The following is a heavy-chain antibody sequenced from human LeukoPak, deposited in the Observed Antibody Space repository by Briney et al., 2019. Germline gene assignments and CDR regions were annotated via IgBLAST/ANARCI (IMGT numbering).Heavy chain of an antibody. Sequence: GGSLRLSCAASGFTFYYYALAWFRQAPGKGLEWVGFIRSQAYTGTADYAASVNGRFTISRDDSKTIAYLQMNSLKTEDTAVYYCTRAVLASAGLLFDHWGQGTLVTVSS. J-gene: IGHJ4*02. V-gene: IGHV3-49*03. D-gene: IGHD6-13*01. CDR1: GFTFYYYA. CDR2: IRSQAYTGTA. CDR3: TRAVLASAGLLFDH.